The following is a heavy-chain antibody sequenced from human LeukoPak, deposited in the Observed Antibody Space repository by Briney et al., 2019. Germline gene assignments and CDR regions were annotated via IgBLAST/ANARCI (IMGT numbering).Heavy chain of an antibody. V-gene: IGHV3-21*01. CDR2: ISSSSSYI. J-gene: IGHJ4*02. Sequence: GSLRLSCAASGFTFSSYSMNWVRQAPGKGLEWVSSISSSSSYIYYADSVKGRFTISRDNAKNSLYLQMNSLRAEDTAVYYCARSQWLATPDYVDYWGQGTLVTVSS. CDR1: GFTFSSYS. D-gene: IGHD6-19*01. CDR3: ARSQWLATPDYVDY.